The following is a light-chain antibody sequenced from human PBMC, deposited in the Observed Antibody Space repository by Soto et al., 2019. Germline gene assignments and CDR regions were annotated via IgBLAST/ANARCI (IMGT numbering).Light chain of an antibody. CDR1: QSISSY. CDR3: QQSYRTLT. V-gene: IGKV1-39*01. J-gene: IGKJ3*01. CDR2: AAS. Sequence: DIQMTQSPSSLSASVGDRVTITCRASQSISSYLNWYQQKPGKAPKLLTYAASSLQSGVPSRFSGSGSGTDFTHTLSSLQTEDFATYYCQQSYRTLTFGPGTKVDI.